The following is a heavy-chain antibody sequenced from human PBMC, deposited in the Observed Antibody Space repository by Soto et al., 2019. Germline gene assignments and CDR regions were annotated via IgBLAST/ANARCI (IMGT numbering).Heavy chain of an antibody. CDR2: IRGSATTT. CDR3: AKDQGSSWYEIDY. CDR1: GFTFSNYA. D-gene: IGHD6-13*01. Sequence: GGSLRLSCVASGFTFSNYAMSWVRQAPGKGLEWVSAIRGSATTTYYADSMKGRFTISRDNSKNTLYLQMNSLRAEDTAVYYCAKDQGSSWYEIDYWGQGTLVTVS. J-gene: IGHJ4*02. V-gene: IGHV3-23*01.